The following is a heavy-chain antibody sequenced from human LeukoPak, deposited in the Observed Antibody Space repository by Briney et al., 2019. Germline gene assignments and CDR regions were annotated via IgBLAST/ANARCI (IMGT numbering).Heavy chain of an antibody. V-gene: IGHV4-59*08. CDR3: ARHTYSSGWYLGY. CDR2: IYYSGST. J-gene: IGHJ4*02. CDR1: GGSISSYY. D-gene: IGHD6-19*01. Sequence: SETLSLTCTVSGGSISSYYWSWIRQPPGKGLEWNGYIYYSGSTNYNPSLKSRVTISVDTSKNQFSLKLSSVTAADTAVYYCARHTYSSGWYLGYWGQGTLVTVSS.